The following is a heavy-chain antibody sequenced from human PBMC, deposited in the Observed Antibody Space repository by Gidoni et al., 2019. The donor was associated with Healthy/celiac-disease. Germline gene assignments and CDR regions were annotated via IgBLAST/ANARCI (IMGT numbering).Heavy chain of an antibody. D-gene: IGHD2-2*01. CDR3: AREGAGYCSSTSCYDDAFDI. Sequence: QVQLVESGGGVVKPGRSLRLSCAASGFPFSRYAMHWVRHAPGKGLAWVAVISDEGSNKYYADSVKGRFTISRDNSKNTLYLQMNSLRAEYTAVYYCAREGAGYCSSTSCYDDAFDIWGQGTMVTVSS. V-gene: IGHV3-30-3*01. J-gene: IGHJ3*02. CDR1: GFPFSRYA. CDR2: ISDEGSNK.